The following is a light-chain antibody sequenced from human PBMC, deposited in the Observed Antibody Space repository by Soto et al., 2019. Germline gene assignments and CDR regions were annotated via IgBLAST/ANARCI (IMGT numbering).Light chain of an antibody. J-gene: IGKJ2*01. CDR3: HQYDSYPYT. CDR2: DAS. Sequence: DILMTQSPSILSASVGDTVTITCRASQSISKWVAWYQQRAGKAPTALIFDASNSEKGVPSRFSGSGSRTEFTLIISGLQPEDFATYYCHQYDSYPYTFGQGTKLEI. CDR1: QSISKW. V-gene: IGKV1-5*01.